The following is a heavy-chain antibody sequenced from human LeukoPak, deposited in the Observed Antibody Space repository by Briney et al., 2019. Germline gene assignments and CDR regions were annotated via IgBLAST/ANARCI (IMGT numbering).Heavy chain of an antibody. CDR3: ATVEYSSSWYRDN. D-gene: IGHD6-13*01. CDR1: GYTLTELS. Sequence: GASVKFSCKVSGYTLTELSMHCVRQAPGKGLEWMGGFDPEDGETIYAQKFQGRVTMTEDTSTDTAYMELSSLRSEDTAVYYCATVEYSSSWYRDNWGQGTLVTVSS. J-gene: IGHJ4*02. CDR2: FDPEDGET. V-gene: IGHV1-24*01.